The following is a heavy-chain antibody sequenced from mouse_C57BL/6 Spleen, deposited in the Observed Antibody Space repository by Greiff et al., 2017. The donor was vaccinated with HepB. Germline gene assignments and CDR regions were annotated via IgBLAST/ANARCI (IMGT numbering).Heavy chain of an antibody. CDR3: ARQTYYSNLYAMDY. V-gene: IGHV5-17*01. J-gene: IGHJ4*01. Sequence: EVKLVESGGGLVKPGGSLKLSCAASGFTFSDYGMHWVRQAPVKGLEWVAYISSGSSTIYYADTVKGRFTISRDNAKNTLFLQMTSLRSEDTAMYYCARQTYYSNLYAMDYWGQGTSVTVSS. CDR1: GFTFSDYG. CDR2: ISSGSSTI. D-gene: IGHD2-5*01.